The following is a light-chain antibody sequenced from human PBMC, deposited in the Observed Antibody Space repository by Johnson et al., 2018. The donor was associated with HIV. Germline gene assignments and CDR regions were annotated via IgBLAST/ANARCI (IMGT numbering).Light chain of an antibody. J-gene: IGLJ1*01. V-gene: IGLV1-51*01. CDR1: NSNIGNNY. Sequence: QSVLTQPPSVSAAPGQKVTISCSGSNSNIGNNYVSWYQQLPGTAPKLLIYDNNKRPSGIPDRFSGSKSGTSATLGITGLQTGDEADYYCGTWDSSWGVFGTGTKVTVL. CDR3: GTWDSSWGV. CDR2: DNN.